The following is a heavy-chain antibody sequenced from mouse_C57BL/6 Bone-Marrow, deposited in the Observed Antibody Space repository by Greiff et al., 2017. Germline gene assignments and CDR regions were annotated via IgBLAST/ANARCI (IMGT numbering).Heavy chain of an antibody. J-gene: IGHJ1*03. Sequence: VQLQQSGGGLVKPGGSLKLSCAASGFTFSSYAMSWVRQTPEKRLEWVATISDGGSYTYYPDNVKGRFTISRDNAKNNLYLQMSHLKSEDTAMYYCARPVVAHWYFDVWGTGTTVTVSS. V-gene: IGHV5-4*01. D-gene: IGHD1-1*01. CDR2: ISDGGSYT. CDR3: ARPVVAHWYFDV. CDR1: GFTFSSYA.